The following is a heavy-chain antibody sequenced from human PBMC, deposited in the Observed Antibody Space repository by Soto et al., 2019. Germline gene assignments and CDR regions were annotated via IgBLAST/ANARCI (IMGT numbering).Heavy chain of an antibody. CDR2: IYWDDDE. D-gene: IGHD2-2*01. CDR1: GFSLSTTAEG. V-gene: IGHV2-5*02. CDR3: AHGSCSSADCYPNPYLDY. Sequence: QITLKESGPTLVKPTQTLTLICTFSGFSLSTTAEGVGWIRRPPGKALEWLALIYWDDDERYSPSLKSRLTITKDTSKNQVVLTMTNVDPVDTATYYCAHGSCSSADCYPNPYLDYWGQGIVVTVSS. J-gene: IGHJ4*02.